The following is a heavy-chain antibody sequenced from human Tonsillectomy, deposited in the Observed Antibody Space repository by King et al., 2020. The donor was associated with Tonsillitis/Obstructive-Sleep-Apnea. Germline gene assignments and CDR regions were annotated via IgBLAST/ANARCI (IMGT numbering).Heavy chain of an antibody. D-gene: IGHD2-8*02. CDR1: AFTFNDYA. CDR3: ARVVYETNSHKFDY. Sequence: VQLLESGGGLVQPGGSLRLSCAASAFTFNDYAMTWVRQAPGKGLEWVSGISDGGYYTYYADSVKGRFTISRDNDKITLSLQMNSLRAEDTAVYYCARVVYETNSHKFDYWGQGTLVTVSS. J-gene: IGHJ4*02. V-gene: IGHV3-23*01. CDR2: ISDGGYYT.